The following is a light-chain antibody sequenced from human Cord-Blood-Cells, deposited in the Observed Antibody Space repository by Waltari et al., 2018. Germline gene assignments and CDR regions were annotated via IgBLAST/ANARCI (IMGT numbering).Light chain of an antibody. CDR3: CSYAGSYTFYV. CDR1: SSDVGGYNY. V-gene: IGLV2-11*01. CDR2: DVS. Sequence: QSALTQPRSVSGSPGQSVTISCTGTSSDVGGYNYASWYQQHPGKASKLMIYDVSKRPSGVPDRFSGSKSGNTASLTISGLQAEDEADYYCCSYAGSYTFYVFGTGTKVTVL. J-gene: IGLJ1*01.